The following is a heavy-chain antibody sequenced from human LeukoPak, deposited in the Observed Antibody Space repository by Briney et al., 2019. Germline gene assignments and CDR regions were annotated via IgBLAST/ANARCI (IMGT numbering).Heavy chain of an antibody. V-gene: IGHV3-23*01. Sequence: PGGSLRLSCVASGFTFSTYAMTWVRQAPGKGLEWVSTVSANAYSTYYADSVKGRFTISRDNPKNTLYLQMNSLRAEDTAVYYCAKPYCSGGRCYFYYGMDVWGQGTTVTVSS. CDR3: AKPYCSGGRCYFYYGMDV. CDR1: GFTFSTYA. D-gene: IGHD2-15*01. J-gene: IGHJ6*02. CDR2: VSANAYST.